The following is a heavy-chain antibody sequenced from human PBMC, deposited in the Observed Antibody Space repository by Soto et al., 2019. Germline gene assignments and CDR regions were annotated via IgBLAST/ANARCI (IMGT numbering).Heavy chain of an antibody. CDR1: GYTFTSYA. Sequence: QVQLVQSGAEVKKPGASVKVSCKASGYTFTSYAMHWVRQAPGQRLEWMGWINAGNGNTKYSQKFQGRVTSTRDTPASTAYMELSSLRYEDTAVYYCARDLGGWPDYWGQGPLVTVSS. V-gene: IGHV1-3*01. CDR2: INAGNGNT. D-gene: IGHD2-15*01. CDR3: ARDLGGWPDY. J-gene: IGHJ4*02.